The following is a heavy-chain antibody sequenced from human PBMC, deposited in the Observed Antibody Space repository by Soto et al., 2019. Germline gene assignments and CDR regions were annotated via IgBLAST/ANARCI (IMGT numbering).Heavy chain of an antibody. J-gene: IGHJ5*02. CDR2: INPIFGGT. V-gene: IGHV1-2*02. Sequence: ASVKVSCKASGYTFTGYYMHLVRQAPGQGLEWMGWINPIFGGTNYAQKFQGRVTMTADASTSTAYMELSSLRSEDTAVYYCARDAIPSLPLNWFDPWGQGTLVTVSS. CDR1: GYTFTGYY. CDR3: ARDAIPSLPLNWFDP.